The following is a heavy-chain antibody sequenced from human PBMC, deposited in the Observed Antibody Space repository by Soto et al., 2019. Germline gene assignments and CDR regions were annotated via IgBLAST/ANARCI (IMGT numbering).Heavy chain of an antibody. J-gene: IGHJ3*02. CDR1: GGTFSSYT. CDR2: IIPILGIA. Sequence: GASVKVSCKASGGTFSSYTISWVRQAPGQGLEWMGRIIPILGIANYAQKFQGRVTITADKSTSTAYMELSSLRSEDTAVYYCAIALPALSPDDDAFDIWGQGTMVTVSS. CDR3: AIALPALSPDDDAFDI. V-gene: IGHV1-69*02.